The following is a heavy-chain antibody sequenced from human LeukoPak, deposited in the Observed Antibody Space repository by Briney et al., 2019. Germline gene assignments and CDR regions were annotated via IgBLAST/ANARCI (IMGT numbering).Heavy chain of an antibody. CDR3: ARDEGTVTTV. CDR1: GGSISSSSYY. D-gene: IGHD4-17*01. CDR2: IYYSGST. Sequence: SETLSLTCTVSGGSISSSSYYWGWIRQPPGKGLEWIGSIYYSGSTYYNPSLKSRITISVDTSKNQFSLKLSSVTAADTAVYYCARDEGTVTTVWGQGTLVTVSS. V-gene: IGHV4-39*07. J-gene: IGHJ4*02.